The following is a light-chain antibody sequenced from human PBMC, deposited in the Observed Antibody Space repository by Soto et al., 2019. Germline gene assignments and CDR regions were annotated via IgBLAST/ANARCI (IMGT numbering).Light chain of an antibody. J-gene: IGKJ1*01. CDR3: QQYDSSAGT. V-gene: IGKV3-20*01. Sequence: IVLTQSPGTLSVSPGGRVTLYCRASQSISINLAWYQHKPGQAPRLLIHGASTRATGVPDRISGSGSGTDCTLTISRLEPEDFAVYYCQQYDSSAGTFGQGTKVDIK. CDR2: GAS. CDR1: QSISIN.